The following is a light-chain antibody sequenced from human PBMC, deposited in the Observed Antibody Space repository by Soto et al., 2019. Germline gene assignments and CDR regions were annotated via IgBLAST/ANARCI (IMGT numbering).Light chain of an antibody. V-gene: IGKV3-15*01. CDR3: QQYNNWWT. J-gene: IGKJ1*01. CDR2: GAS. CDR1: QSVSSSY. Sequence: EIVLTQSPGNLSLSPGERATLSCRASQSVSSSYLAWYQQKPGQAPRLLIYGASTRATGIPARFTGSGSGTEFTLTISSLQFDDSAVYYCQQYNNWWTFGQGTKVDI.